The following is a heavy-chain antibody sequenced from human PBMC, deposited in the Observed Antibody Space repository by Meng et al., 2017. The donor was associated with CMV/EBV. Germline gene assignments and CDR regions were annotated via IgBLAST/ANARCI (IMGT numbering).Heavy chain of an antibody. J-gene: IGHJ4*02. CDR2: INPASGDT. V-gene: IGHV1-2*02. CDR3: ATSSVEVMIYAGLDH. D-gene: IGHD2/OR15-2a*01. CDR1: GYTCTGYY. Sequence: SGYTCTGYYIHWARQAPGQGLEWMGWINPASGDTILAQKFQGRVTMTRDTSLTTAYMELNRLRSDDTAVYYCATSSVEVMIYAGLDHWGQGTLVTVSS.